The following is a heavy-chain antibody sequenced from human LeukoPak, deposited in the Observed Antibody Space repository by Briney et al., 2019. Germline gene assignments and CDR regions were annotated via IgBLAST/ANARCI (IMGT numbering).Heavy chain of an antibody. D-gene: IGHD1-26*01. CDR3: ARENSGSFFPGEHYYFLDV. J-gene: IGHJ6*04. CDR1: GYSISSGYY. CDR2: IYYSGSTY. Sequence: PSETLSLTCAVSGYSISSGYYWGWIRQPPGKGLEWIGIIYYSGSTYYYNPSLKSRVTISIDTSKNQFSLKLSSVTAADTAVYYCARENSGSFFPGEHYYFLDVWGKGTTVTVSS. V-gene: IGHV4-38-2*01.